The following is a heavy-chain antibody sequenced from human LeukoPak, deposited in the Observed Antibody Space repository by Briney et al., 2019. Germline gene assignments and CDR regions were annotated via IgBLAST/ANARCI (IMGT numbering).Heavy chain of an antibody. CDR1: GFTFSSYG. V-gene: IGHV3-30*03. CDR2: ISYDGSNK. D-gene: IGHD7-27*01. J-gene: IGHJ4*02. Sequence: GRSLRLSCAASGFTFSSYGMHWVRQAPGKGLEWVAVISYDGSNKYYTDSVKGRFTISRDNAKNSLYLQMNSLRAEDTAVYYCARDNWGLDYWGQGTLVTVSS. CDR3: ARDNWGLDY.